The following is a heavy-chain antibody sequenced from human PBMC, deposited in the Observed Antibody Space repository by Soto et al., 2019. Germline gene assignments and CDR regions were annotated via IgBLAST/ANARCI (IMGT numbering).Heavy chain of an antibody. Sequence: GASVKVSCKASGYTFTSYDMHWVRQAPGQRLEWMGWINAGNGNTKYSQKFQGRVTITRDTSASTAYMELRSLRSDDTAVYYCARDRGHRVVPAAMQNWFDPWGQGTLVTVSS. CDR3: ARDRGHRVVPAAMQNWFDP. CDR1: GYTFTSYD. CDR2: INAGNGNT. V-gene: IGHV1-3*01. J-gene: IGHJ5*02. D-gene: IGHD2-2*01.